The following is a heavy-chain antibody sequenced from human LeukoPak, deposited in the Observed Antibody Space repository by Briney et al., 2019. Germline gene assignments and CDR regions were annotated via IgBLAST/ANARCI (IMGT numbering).Heavy chain of an antibody. D-gene: IGHD1-7*01. V-gene: IGHV3-48*03. J-gene: IGHJ4*02. CDR3: VRAGLRTTPYYFDY. Sequence: GGSLRLSCAASGFTFSSYEMNWVRQAPGKGLEWVSYISSRGSTKYYADSVKGRFTISRDNAKNSLYLQMNSLKTEDTAVYYCVRAGLRTTPYYFDYWGQGTLVTVSS. CDR2: ISSRGSTK. CDR1: GFTFSSYE.